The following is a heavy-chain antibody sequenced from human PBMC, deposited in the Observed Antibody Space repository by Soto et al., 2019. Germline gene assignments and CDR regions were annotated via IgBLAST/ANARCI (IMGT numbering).Heavy chain of an antibody. V-gene: IGHV3-74*01. CDR1: GFTFGSYW. CDR2: INSDGSST. CDR3: ALPSSGWGFDY. J-gene: IGHJ4*02. D-gene: IGHD6-19*01. Sequence: VQLVEYGGGLVQPGGSLRLSCAASGFTFGSYWMHWVRQAPGKGLVWVSRINSDGSSTSYADSVKGRFTISRDNAKNTLYLQMNSLRAEDTAVYYCALPSSGWGFDYWGQGTLVTVSS.